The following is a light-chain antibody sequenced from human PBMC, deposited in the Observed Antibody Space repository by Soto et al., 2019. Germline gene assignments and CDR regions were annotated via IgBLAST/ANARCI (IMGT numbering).Light chain of an antibody. CDR1: QNIGRR. V-gene: IGKV1-5*01. Sequence: DIQMTQSPSSLSASVGDRVTITCRASQNIGRRLAWYQQKSGKAPKLMIYDVSTLISGVPSRFSGSGSGTEFTLTITSLQPDDFTTYYCQQYNLHSPATFGPGTLVEIK. J-gene: IGKJ1*01. CDR2: DVS. CDR3: QQYNLHSPAT.